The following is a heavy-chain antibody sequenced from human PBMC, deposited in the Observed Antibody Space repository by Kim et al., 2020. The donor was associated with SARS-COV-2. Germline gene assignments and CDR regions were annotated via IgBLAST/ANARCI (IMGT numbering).Heavy chain of an antibody. Sequence: STNYTPSLKSRVTISVDTSKNQFSLKLSSVTAADTAVYYCARDRAGPIDYWGQGTLVTVSS. CDR3: ARDRAGPIDY. CDR2: ST. V-gene: IGHV4-59*01. J-gene: IGHJ4*02.